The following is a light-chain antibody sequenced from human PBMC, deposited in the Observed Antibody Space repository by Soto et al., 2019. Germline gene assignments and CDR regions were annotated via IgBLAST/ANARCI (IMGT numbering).Light chain of an antibody. CDR3: QSYDSSLSGSYV. CDR2: GNS. CDR1: SSNIGAGYD. V-gene: IGLV1-40*01. J-gene: IGLJ1*01. Sequence: QSALTQPPSVSGAPGQRVTISCTGSSSNIGAGYDVHWYQQLPGTAPKLLIYGNSNRPSGVPDRFSGSKSGTSASLAITWLQAEDEADYYCQSYDSSLSGSYVFGTGTKVTV.